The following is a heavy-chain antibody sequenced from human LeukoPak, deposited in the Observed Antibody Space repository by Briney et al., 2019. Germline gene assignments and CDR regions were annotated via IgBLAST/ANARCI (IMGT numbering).Heavy chain of an antibody. CDR3: AKDRRGDDSSGYYYFDY. D-gene: IGHD3-22*01. J-gene: IGHJ4*02. CDR2: ISGDGGST. Sequence: TGGSLRLSCAASGFTFDDYAMHWVRQAPGKGLEWVSLISGDGGSTYYADSVKGRFTISRDNSKNSPYLQMNSLRTEDTALYYCAKDRRGDDSSGYYYFDYWGQGTLVTVSS. CDR1: GFTFDDYA. V-gene: IGHV3-43*02.